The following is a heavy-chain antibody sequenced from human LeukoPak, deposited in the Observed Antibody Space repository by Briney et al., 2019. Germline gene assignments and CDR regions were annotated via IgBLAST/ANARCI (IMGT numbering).Heavy chain of an antibody. CDR1: GFTFSSYG. CDR2: IWYDGSNK. Sequence: GKSLRLSCAASGFTFSSYGMHWVRQAPGKGLEWVAVIWYDGSNKYYADSVKGRFTISRDNSKNTLYLQMNSLRAEDTAVYYCARGIQLWLPGLFDYWGQGTLVTVSS. J-gene: IGHJ4*02. V-gene: IGHV3-33*01. D-gene: IGHD5-18*01. CDR3: ARGIQLWLPGLFDY.